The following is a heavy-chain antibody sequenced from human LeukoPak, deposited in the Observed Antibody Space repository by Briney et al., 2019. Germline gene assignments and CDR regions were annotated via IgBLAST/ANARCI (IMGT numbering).Heavy chain of an antibody. CDR2: INSDASDT. J-gene: IGHJ4*02. CDR3: ARICSTTDCLIPD. Sequence: GGSLRLSCAASGFTFSRHWMHWVRRAPGKGLVWISRINSDASDTNYADFVKGRFTISRDNAKNTVYLQINSLRDEDTAVYYCARICSTTDCLIPDWGQGTLVTVSS. D-gene: IGHD2-2*01. V-gene: IGHV3-74*01. CDR1: GFTFSRHW.